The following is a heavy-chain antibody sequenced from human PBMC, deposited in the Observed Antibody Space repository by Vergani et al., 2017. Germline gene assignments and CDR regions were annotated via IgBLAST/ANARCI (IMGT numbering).Heavy chain of an antibody. CDR1: GGTFSSYA. D-gene: IGHD3-16*01. J-gene: IGHJ6*03. V-gene: IGHV1-69*09. CDR3: ARSGTRVGEESGTRVNHYYYYYMDV. CDR2: IIPILGIA. Sequence: QVQLVQSGAEVKKPGSSVKVSCKASGGTFSSYAISWVRQAPGQGLEWMGRIIPILGIANYAQKFQGRVTITADKSTSTAYMELSSLRSEVTAVYYCARSGTRVGEESGTRVNHYYYYYMDVWGKGTTVTVSS.